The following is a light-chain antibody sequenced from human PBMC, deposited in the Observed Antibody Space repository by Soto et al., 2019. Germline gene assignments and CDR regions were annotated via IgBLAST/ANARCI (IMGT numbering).Light chain of an antibody. CDR3: QQYNSYSLT. V-gene: IGKV1-5*03. CDR2: KAS. J-gene: IGKJ4*01. CDR1: QSISSW. Sequence: DIQMTQSPSTLSASVGDRVAITCRASQSISSWLAWYQQKPGKAPKLLIYKASSLESGVPSRFSGSGSGTEFTLTISSLQPDDFATYYCQQYNSYSLTFGGGTKVEIK.